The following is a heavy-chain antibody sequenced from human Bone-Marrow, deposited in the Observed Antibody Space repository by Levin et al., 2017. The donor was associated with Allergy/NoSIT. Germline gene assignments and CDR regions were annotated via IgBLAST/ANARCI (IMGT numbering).Heavy chain of an antibody. V-gene: IGHV3-23*01. CDR1: GFTFSNYA. J-gene: IGHJ5*01. CDR3: AKSGRGNWFDS. D-gene: IGHD1-26*01. CDR2: IKGDGDST. Sequence: PEASVKVSCAASGFTFSNYAMNWVRQAPGKGLEWVSGIKGDGDSTFYADSVKGQFTISRDNSKNTLYLQMNSLRAEDTAVYFCAKSGRGNWFDSWGQGTLVTVSS.